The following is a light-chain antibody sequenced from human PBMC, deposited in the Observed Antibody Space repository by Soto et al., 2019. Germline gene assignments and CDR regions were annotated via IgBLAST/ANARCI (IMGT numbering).Light chain of an antibody. CDR3: QQYGSSPWT. V-gene: IGKV3-20*01. J-gene: IGKJ1*01. Sequence: EIVMTQSPATLSLSPGEQATLSCRVSQSVSSNYLVWYQERPGQAPRPLIYGASSRAPGIPDRFSGGGSGTDFTLTISRLEPEDFAVYYCQQYGSSPWTFGQGTKVDI. CDR2: GAS. CDR1: QSVSSNY.